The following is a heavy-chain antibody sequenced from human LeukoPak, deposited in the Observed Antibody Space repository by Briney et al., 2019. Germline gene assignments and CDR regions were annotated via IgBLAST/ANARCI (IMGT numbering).Heavy chain of an antibody. J-gene: IGHJ5*02. CDR2: INHSGTT. CDR3: ANYGSGTYRFDP. V-gene: IGHV4-31*03. D-gene: IGHD3-10*01. Sequence: PSETLSLTCTVSGGSISSGGYYWSWIRQHLGKGLEWIGYINHSGTTYYNPSLKSRVTISVDTSMNHFSLMLRSVTAADTAVYYCANYGSGTYRFDPWGQGTLVTVSS. CDR1: GGSISSGGYY.